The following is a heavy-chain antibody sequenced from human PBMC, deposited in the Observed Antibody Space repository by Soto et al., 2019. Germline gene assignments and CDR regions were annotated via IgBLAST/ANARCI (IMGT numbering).Heavy chain of an antibody. J-gene: IGHJ6*02. Sequence: QVQLEESGGGVVQPGRSLRLSCAASGFTFTNYAIHWVRHAPGKWLQWVAVISYYGSNMYYADSVKGRFTVSRDNSKRTVYLQMDSLRVEDTAVYYSAREWGEAGPYYPYCMDFWCPGTTVTVSS. V-gene: IGHV3-30-3*01. CDR1: GFTFTNYA. CDR3: AREWGEAGPYYPYCMDF. CDR2: ISYYGSNM. D-gene: IGHD3-16*01.